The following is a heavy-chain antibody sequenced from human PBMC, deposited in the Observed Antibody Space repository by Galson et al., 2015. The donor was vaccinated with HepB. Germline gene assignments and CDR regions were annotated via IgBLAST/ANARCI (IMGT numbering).Heavy chain of an antibody. CDR1: GFTVSSNY. J-gene: IGHJ3*02. V-gene: IGHV3-66*02. CDR3: ARITMIVVPSGAFDI. CDR2: IYTGGST. D-gene: IGHD3-22*01. Sequence: SLRLSCAASGFTVSSNYMSWVRQAPGKGLEWVSVIYTGGSTYYTDSVKGRFTISRDNSKNTLYLQMNGLRAEDTAVYYCARITMIVVPSGAFDIWGQGTMVAVSS.